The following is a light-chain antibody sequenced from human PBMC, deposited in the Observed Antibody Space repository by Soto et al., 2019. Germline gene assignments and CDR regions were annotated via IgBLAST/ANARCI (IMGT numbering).Light chain of an antibody. J-gene: IGKJ3*01. Sequence: EIVLTQSPATLSLSPGERATLSCRASQSVGSRVAWYQQKPGQAPRLLIYDASNRATGIPARFSGSGSGTDFTLTISSLEPEDFAVYYCQQRYNWPVTFGPGTKVDMK. CDR3: QQRYNWPVT. CDR1: QSVGSR. CDR2: DAS. V-gene: IGKV3-11*01.